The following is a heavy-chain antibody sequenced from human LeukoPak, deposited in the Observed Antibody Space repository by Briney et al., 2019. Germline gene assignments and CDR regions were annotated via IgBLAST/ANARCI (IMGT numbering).Heavy chain of an antibody. CDR2: INHSGST. Sequence: KTSETLSLTCAVYGGSFSGYYWSWIRQPPGKGLEWIGEINHSGSTNYNPSLKSRVTISVDTSKNQFSLKLSSVTAADTAVYYCARLYCSSTSCLDAFDIWGQGTMVTVSS. CDR1: GGSFSGYY. J-gene: IGHJ3*02. D-gene: IGHD2-2*01. V-gene: IGHV4-34*01. CDR3: ARLYCSSTSCLDAFDI.